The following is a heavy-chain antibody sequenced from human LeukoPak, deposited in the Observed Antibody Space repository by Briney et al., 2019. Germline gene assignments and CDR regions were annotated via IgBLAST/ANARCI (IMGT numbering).Heavy chain of an antibody. CDR2: IYYTGST. Sequence: SETLSLTCTVSGGSIRSYYWSWIRQPPGKGLEWIGYIYYTGSTTYNPSLRSRVTISVDTSKNQFSLKLSSVAATDTAVYYCASILRGSYFDYWGQGTLVTVSS. CDR1: GGSIRSYY. CDR3: ASILRGSYFDY. D-gene: IGHD2-2*02. V-gene: IGHV4-59*08. J-gene: IGHJ4*02.